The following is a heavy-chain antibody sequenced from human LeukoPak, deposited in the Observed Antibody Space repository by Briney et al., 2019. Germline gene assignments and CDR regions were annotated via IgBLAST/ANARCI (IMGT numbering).Heavy chain of an antibody. J-gene: IGHJ3*01. D-gene: IGHD1-26*01. CDR1: GFTFTNYA. CDR2: ITGSDGSS. V-gene: IGHV3-23*01. CDR3: ARGAGAFDL. Sequence: GGSLRLSCVASGFTFTNYAMSWVRQAPGKGLEWVSAITGSDGSSYYADSVKGRFAISRDNSKNTLYLQVNSMRAEDTAVYYCARGAGAFDLWGQGTMVTVSS.